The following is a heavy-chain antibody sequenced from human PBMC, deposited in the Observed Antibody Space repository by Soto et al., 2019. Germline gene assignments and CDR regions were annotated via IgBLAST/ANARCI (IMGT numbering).Heavy chain of an antibody. CDR3: ARSRTTVTPSGFQH. V-gene: IGHV4-59*08. CDR2: IYYSGST. J-gene: IGHJ1*01. CDR1: GGSISSYY. D-gene: IGHD4-17*01. Sequence: SETLSLTCTVSGGSISSYYWSWIRQPPGRGLEWIGYIYYSGSTNYNPSLKSRVTISVDTSKNQFSLKLSSVTAADTAVYYCARSRTTVTPSGFQHWGQGTLVTVSS.